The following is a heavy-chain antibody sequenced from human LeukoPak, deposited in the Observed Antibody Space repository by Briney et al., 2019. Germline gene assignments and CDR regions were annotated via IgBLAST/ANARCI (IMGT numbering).Heavy chain of an antibody. CDR2: IYYSGST. J-gene: IGHJ6*02. CDR1: GGSISSYY. CDR3: ARGRTGGMDV. V-gene: IGHV4-59*01. D-gene: IGHD1-14*01. Sequence: SETLSLTCTVSGGSISSYYWSWIRQPPGKGLEWIGYIYYSGSTNYNPSLKSRVTISVDTSKNQFSLKLSSVTAADTAVYYCARGRTGGMDVWGQGTTVTVSS.